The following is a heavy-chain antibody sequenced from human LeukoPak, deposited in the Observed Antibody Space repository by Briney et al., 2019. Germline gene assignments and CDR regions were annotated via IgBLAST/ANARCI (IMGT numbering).Heavy chain of an antibody. CDR3: ARGVVVAASPDYFDY. D-gene: IGHD2-15*01. V-gene: IGHV4-61*01. CDR1: GGSVSSGSYY. J-gene: IGHJ4*02. Sequence: SETLSLSCTVSGGSVSSGSYYWSWIRQPPGKGLEWIGYIYYSGSTNYNPSLKSRVTISVDTSKNQFSLKLSSVTAADTAVYYCARGVVVAASPDYFDYWGQGTLVTVSS. CDR2: IYYSGST.